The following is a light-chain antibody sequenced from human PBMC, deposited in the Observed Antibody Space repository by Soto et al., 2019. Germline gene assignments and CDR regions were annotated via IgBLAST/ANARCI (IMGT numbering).Light chain of an antibody. CDR1: QSVSTNY. J-gene: IGKJ3*01. V-gene: IGKV3-20*01. CDR3: QHYSSSPPEFT. CDR2: GAS. Sequence: EIVLTQSPATLSLSPGERATLSCRASQSVSTNYLAWYQQRPGQAPRLLIFGASYRATGIPDRFSGSGSGTDFTLTISRLEPEDFAVYYSQHYSSSPPEFTFGPGTKVDSK.